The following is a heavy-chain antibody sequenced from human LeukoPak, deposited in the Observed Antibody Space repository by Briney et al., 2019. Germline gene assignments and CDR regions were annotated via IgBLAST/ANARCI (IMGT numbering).Heavy chain of an antibody. J-gene: IGHJ4*02. V-gene: IGHV4-30-2*01. D-gene: IGHD4-17*01. Sequence: SQTLSLTCGVSGDSISSGGYSWSWIRQPPGKGLEWIGYISHSGSTYYNPSLKSRVSISLDRSKNQFSLKLTSVTAADTAVYYCTRMVTTVTSWYFDYWGQGTLVTVSS. CDR2: ISHSGST. CDR3: TRMVTTVTSWYFDY. CDR1: GDSISSGGYS.